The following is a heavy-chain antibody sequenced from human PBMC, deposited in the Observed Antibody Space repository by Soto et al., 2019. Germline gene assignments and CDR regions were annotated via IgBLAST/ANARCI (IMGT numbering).Heavy chain of an antibody. Sequence: PSETLSLTCAVSGGSISSYYWHWIRQPPGKGLEWIGNIFYSGSTNYNPSLKSRVSISVDTSKNQFSLKVNSVTTADTAVYYCARLGCSGSNCYRLDPWGQGTLVTVSS. V-gene: IGHV4-59*01. CDR3: ARLGCSGSNCYRLDP. J-gene: IGHJ5*02. CDR1: GGSISSYY. D-gene: IGHD2-15*01. CDR2: IFYSGST.